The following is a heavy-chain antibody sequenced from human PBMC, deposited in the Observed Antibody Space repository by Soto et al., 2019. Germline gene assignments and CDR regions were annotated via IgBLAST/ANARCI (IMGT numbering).Heavy chain of an antibody. CDR3: VKDWTGDKCPCMDV. J-gene: IGHJ6*01. CDR2: FSGSAGRNSGRT. Sequence: EVQLLESGGGLVQPGGSLRLSCAASGFTFSTYAMSWVRQAPGGGPEWVSTFSGSAGRNSGRTYYAVSVKRRFTISRDDRKNTLYLQMNSLRAEDTALYYCVKDWTGDKCPCMDVRGQGTMVTVSS. V-gene: IGHV3-23*01. CDR1: GFTFSTYA. D-gene: IGHD2-8*02.